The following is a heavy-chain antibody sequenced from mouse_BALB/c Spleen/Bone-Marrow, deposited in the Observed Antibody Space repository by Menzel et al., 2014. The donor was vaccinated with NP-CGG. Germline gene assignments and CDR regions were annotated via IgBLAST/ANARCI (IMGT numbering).Heavy chain of an antibody. J-gene: IGHJ1*01. CDR1: GFNIKDYY. Sequence: EVKLQESGAELVRPGASVKLSCTASGFNIKDYYMHWVKQRPEQGLEWIGWIDPENGHTEYAPKFQGKATMTADTSSNTADTRGSRVAYEGTGGYICDRYDGWCDVWGAGTTVTVSS. CDR2: IDPENGHT. CDR3: DRYDGWCDV. D-gene: IGHD2-14*01. V-gene: IGHV14-4*02.